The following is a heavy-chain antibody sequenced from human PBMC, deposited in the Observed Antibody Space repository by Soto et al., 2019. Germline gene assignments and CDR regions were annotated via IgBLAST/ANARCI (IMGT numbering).Heavy chain of an antibody. V-gene: IGHV1-69*13. CDR2: IIPIFGTA. D-gene: IGHD2-21*01. CDR1: GGTFSSYA. J-gene: IGHJ1*01. CDR3: ATTDLAYCGGDCYWRYFQH. Sequence: SVKVSCKASGGTFSSYAISWVRQAPGQGLEWMGGIIPIFGTANYAQKFQGRVTITADESTSTAYMELSSLRSDDTAVYYCATTDLAYCGGDCYWRYFQHWGQGTLVNVSS.